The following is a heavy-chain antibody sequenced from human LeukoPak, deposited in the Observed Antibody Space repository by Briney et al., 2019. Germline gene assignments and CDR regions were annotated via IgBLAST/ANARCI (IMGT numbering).Heavy chain of an antibody. CDR1: GGTFSSYA. CDR3: ARDRRPVDNWIYRSASSAAYFDY. Sequence: SVKVSCKASGGTFSSYAISWVRQAPGQGLEWMGGIIPIFGTANYAQKFQGRVTITADESTSTAYMELSSLRSEDTAMYYCARDRRPVDNWIYRSASSAAYFDYWGQGTLVTVSS. CDR2: IIPIFGTA. J-gene: IGHJ4*02. D-gene: IGHD1-20*01. V-gene: IGHV1-69*01.